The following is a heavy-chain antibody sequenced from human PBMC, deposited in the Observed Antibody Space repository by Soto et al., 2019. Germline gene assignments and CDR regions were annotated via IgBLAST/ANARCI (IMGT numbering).Heavy chain of an antibody. D-gene: IGHD6-19*01. CDR2: ISTSGATR. V-gene: IGHV3-48*02. CDR3: ARFFGSGFDY. J-gene: IGHJ4*02. CDR1: GFTFSTDS. Sequence: EVQLVESGGGLVQPGGALRLPCVASGFTFSTDSMNWVRQAPGKGPEWVAHISTSGATRYYADSVKGRFTISRDNAKTSLYLQMDSLRNEDTAVYYCARFFGSGFDYWGQGTLVTVSS.